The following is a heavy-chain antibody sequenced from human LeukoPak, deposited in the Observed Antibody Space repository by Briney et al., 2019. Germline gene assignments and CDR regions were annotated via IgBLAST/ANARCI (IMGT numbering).Heavy chain of an antibody. CDR3: ARDLRSIYCSRTSCYAGAY. CDR2: IYYSGST. J-gene: IGHJ4*02. CDR1: GGSISSSSYY. D-gene: IGHD2-2*01. V-gene: IGHV4-39*07. Sequence: SETLSLTCTVSGGSISSSSYYWGWIRQPPGKGLEWIGNIYYSGSTYYNPSLKSRVTISVDTSKNQFSLKLSSVTAADTAVYYCARDLRSIYCSRTSCYAGAYWGQGTLVTVSS.